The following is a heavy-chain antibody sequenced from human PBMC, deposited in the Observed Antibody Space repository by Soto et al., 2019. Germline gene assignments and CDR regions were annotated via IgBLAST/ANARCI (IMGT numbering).Heavy chain of an antibody. CDR2: IYYSGST. Sequence: QVQLQESGPGLVKPSQTLSLTCTVSGGSISSGGYYWSWIRQHPGKGLEWIGYIYYSGSTYYNPSLTCRVTISVDTSKNQFSLKLSSVTAADTAVYYCARVIVVVYAFDIWGQGTKVTVSS. J-gene: IGHJ3*02. V-gene: IGHV4-31*03. CDR1: GGSISSGGYY. CDR3: ARVIVVVYAFDI. D-gene: IGHD3-22*01.